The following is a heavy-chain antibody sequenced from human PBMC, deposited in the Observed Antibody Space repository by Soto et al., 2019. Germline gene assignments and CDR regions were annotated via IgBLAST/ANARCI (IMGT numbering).Heavy chain of an antibody. Sequence: HVQLVQSGAEVRKPGALVKVACKASGYTFRNYAIQWVRQAPGQSLEWLGWINADNGDTKYSQKFQDRVTTTWDTSASTAYLELSSLRYEATEGYSCARDFLGDAGAHFAHWGQGTLVTVSS. J-gene: IGHJ4*02. D-gene: IGHD3-16*01. CDR2: INADNGDT. CDR3: ARDFLGDAGAHFAH. V-gene: IGHV1-3*01. CDR1: GYTFRNYA.